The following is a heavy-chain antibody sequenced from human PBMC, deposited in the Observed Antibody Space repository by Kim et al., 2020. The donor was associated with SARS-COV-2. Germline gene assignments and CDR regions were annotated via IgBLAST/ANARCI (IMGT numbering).Heavy chain of an antibody. V-gene: IGHV4-59*12. CDR3: ARGDSSGYPMAFDI. Sequence: NPSPKSRVNQSVDPPKNQFSLKLSSVTAADTAVYYCARGDSSGYPMAFDIWGQGTMVTVSS. D-gene: IGHD3-22*01. J-gene: IGHJ3*02.